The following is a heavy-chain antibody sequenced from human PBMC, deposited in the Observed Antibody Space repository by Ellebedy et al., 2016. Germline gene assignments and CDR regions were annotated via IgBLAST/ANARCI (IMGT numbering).Heavy chain of an antibody. CDR3: AKAGRDNSGWYVDY. V-gene: IGHV1-69*02. CDR1: GGTFSYYT. D-gene: IGHD6-19*01. Sequence: ASVKVSCKASGGTFSYYTISWVRQAPGQGLEWMGRINPILAIASYAEKFQGRLTITADKSTSTGYMELSSLRSEDTAVYYCAKAGRDNSGWYVDYWGQGTLVTVSS. CDR2: INPILAIA. J-gene: IGHJ4*02.